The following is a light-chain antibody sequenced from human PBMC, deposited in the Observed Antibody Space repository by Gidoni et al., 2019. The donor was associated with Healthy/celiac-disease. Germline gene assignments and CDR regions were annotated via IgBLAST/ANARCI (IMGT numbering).Light chain of an antibody. CDR2: DAS. CDR1: QSVSSY. V-gene: IGKV3-11*01. J-gene: IGKJ2*01. Sequence: EIVLTQSPATLSLSPGERATLSCRASQSVSSYLAWYQQKPGQAPRLLIYDASNRATGIPARFSGSGSGTDFTLTISSLEPEDFAVYYCQQRSNWPPCVGLYTFGQGTKLEIK. CDR3: QQRSNWPPCVGLYT.